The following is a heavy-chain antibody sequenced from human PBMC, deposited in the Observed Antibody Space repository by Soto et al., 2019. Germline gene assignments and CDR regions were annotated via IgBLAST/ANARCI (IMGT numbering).Heavy chain of an antibody. Sequence: EKQLVESGGGLAQPGRSLRLSCVTSGFYFDNYAMHWVRQAPGKGPEWVSGLSGNSDIVAYADSVKGRFTISRDNGKKSPYLQMNHLRPEDTGLFYFVISTGNFYGHFDQWGQGTLVTVPS. J-gene: IGHJ4*02. CDR3: VISTGNFYGHFDQ. V-gene: IGHV3-9*01. CDR1: GFYFDNYA. CDR2: LSGNSDIV. D-gene: IGHD3-3*02.